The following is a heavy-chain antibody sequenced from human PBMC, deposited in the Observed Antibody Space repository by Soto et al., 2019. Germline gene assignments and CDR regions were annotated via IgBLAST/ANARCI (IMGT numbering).Heavy chain of an antibody. Sequence: QVQLQVSGPGLVKSSETLSLTCSVSGDSSSTYYWGWIRQPPGKRLEWIGYINYGGRSNHNPSHKSRLSIPVDASKNQVSLKLTSVTAADTAVYYCARSYCADSVSCNWFDPWGQGTLVVVSS. D-gene: IGHD2-8*02. V-gene: IGHV4-59*01. CDR2: INYGGRS. CDR1: GDSSSTYY. J-gene: IGHJ5*02. CDR3: ARSYCADSVSCNWFDP.